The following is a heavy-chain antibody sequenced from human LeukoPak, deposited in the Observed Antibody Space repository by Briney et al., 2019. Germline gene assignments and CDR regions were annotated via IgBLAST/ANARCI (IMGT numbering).Heavy chain of an antibody. CDR3: ARDSRLLVRMIDY. Sequence: SETLSLTCTVSGGSISSSSYYWGWIRQPPGTGLEWIGSIYYSGSTYYNPSLKSRVTISVDTSKNQFSLKLSSVTAADTAVYYCARDSRLLVRMIDYWGQGTLVTVSS. V-gene: IGHV4-39*07. J-gene: IGHJ4*02. CDR1: GGSISSSSYY. D-gene: IGHD4-23*01. CDR2: IYYSGST.